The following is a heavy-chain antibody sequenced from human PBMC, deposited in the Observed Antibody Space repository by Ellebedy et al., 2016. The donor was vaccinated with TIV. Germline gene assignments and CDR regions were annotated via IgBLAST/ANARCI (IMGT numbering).Heavy chain of an antibody. Sequence: SETLSLXCTVSGGSISGSNCYWGWIRQPPGQGLEWIGSLYYSGSTYYNPSLKSRITISIDTSKNQFSLKLSSVTAADTAVYYCATSPPRDSGSRPYFYGMDVWGQGTTVTVSS. D-gene: IGHD1-26*01. V-gene: IGHV4-39*07. J-gene: IGHJ6*02. CDR1: GGSISGSNCY. CDR2: LYYSGST. CDR3: ATSPPRDSGSRPYFYGMDV.